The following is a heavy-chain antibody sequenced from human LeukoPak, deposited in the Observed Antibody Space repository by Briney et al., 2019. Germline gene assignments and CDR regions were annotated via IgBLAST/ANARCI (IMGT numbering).Heavy chain of an antibody. V-gene: IGHV1-3*01. CDR3: ARVYSSGWYYFDY. CDR1: GYTFTSYA. D-gene: IGHD6-19*01. Sequence: ASVKVSCKASGYTFTSYAMHWVRQAPGQRLGGMGWINAGNGNTKYSQKFQGRVTITRDTSASTAYMELSSLRSEDTAVYYCARVYSSGWYYFDYWGQGTLVTVSS. J-gene: IGHJ4*02. CDR2: INAGNGNT.